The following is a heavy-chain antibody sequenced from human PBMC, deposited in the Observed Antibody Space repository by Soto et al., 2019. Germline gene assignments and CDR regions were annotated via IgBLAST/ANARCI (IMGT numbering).Heavy chain of an antibody. V-gene: IGHV3-64D*06. J-gene: IGHJ4*02. CDR1: GFTFSSCA. Sequence: GSLRLSCSASGFTFSSCAMHWVRQAPGKGLEYVSGITSDGDNTYHADSVKGRFTISRDNSKNTLYLQMSSLRVEDTAIYYCVKGNQLLRYYFEYWGQGTPVTVSS. CDR2: ITSDGDNT. CDR3: VKGNQLLRYYFEY. D-gene: IGHD2-15*01.